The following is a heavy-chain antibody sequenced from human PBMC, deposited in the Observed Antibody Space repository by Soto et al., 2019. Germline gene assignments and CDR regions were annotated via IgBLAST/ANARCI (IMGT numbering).Heavy chain of an antibody. CDR1: EFTFSSYA. Sequence: GGSLRLSCAASEFTFSSYAMNWVRQAPGRGLEWVSGISSSGVSIYYSDSVKGRFTISRDNSKNTLYLQMNSLRAEDTAVYYCAKSSHEGDSSSWPDFDYWGQGTLVTVSS. CDR3: AKSSHEGDSSSWPDFDY. D-gene: IGHD6-13*01. J-gene: IGHJ4*02. V-gene: IGHV3-23*01. CDR2: ISSSGVSI.